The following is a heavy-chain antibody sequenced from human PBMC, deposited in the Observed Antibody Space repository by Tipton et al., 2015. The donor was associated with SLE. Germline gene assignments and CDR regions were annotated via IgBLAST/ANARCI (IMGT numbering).Heavy chain of an antibody. V-gene: IGHV4-4*07. CDR3: ARDQGNGWYEMTGDY. CDR2: IRASGSP. Sequence: GLVKPSETLSLTCTVSGDSISTYFWSWVRQPAGKGLEWIGRIRASGSPEYNPSLKSRVTISVDTSKNQFSLRLTSVTAADTAMYYCARDQGNGWYEMTGDYWGQGRLVTVSS. D-gene: IGHD6-19*01. CDR1: GDSISTYF. J-gene: IGHJ4*02.